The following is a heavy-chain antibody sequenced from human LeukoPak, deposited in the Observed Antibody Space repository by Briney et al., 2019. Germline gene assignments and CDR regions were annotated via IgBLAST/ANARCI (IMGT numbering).Heavy chain of an antibody. CDR2: IYYSGST. CDR1: GGSISSSSYY. J-gene: IGHJ4*02. V-gene: IGHV4-39*01. CDR3: ARHKISVAGTRDFDY. D-gene: IGHD6-19*01. Sequence: SETLSLTCTVSGGSISSSSYYWGWIRQPPGKRLEWIGSIYYSGSTYYNPSLKSRVTISVDTSKNQFSLKLSSVTAADTAVYYCARHKISVAGTRDFDYWGQGTLVTVSS.